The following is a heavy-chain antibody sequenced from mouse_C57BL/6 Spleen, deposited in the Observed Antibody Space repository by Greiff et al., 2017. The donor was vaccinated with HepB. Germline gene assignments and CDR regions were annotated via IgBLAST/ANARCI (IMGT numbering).Heavy chain of an antibody. J-gene: IGHJ1*03. Sequence: QVQLQQPGAELVRPGSSVKLSCKASGYTFTSYWMHWVKQRPIQGLEWIGNIDPSDSETHYNQKFKDKATLTVDQSSSTSYMQLSSLTSEDAAVYYCARSLYYDYDFHWYFDVWGTGTTVTVSS. V-gene: IGHV1-52*01. CDR1: GYTFTSYW. CDR3: ARSLYYDYDFHWYFDV. D-gene: IGHD2-4*01. CDR2: IDPSDSET.